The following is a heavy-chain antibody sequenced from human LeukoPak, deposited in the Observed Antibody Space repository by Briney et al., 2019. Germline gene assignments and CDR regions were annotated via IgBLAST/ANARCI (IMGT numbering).Heavy chain of an antibody. CDR1: GFTFSSYA. CDR2: ISYDGSNK. J-gene: IGHJ4*02. D-gene: IGHD4-17*01. CDR3: ARDHDYGDYEETFDY. Sequence: GGSLRLSCAASGFTFSSYAMHWVRQAPGKGLEWVAVISYDGSNKYYADSVKGRFTISRDNSKNTLYLQMNSLRAEDTAVYYCARDHDYGDYEETFDYWGQGTLVTVSS. V-gene: IGHV3-30-3*01.